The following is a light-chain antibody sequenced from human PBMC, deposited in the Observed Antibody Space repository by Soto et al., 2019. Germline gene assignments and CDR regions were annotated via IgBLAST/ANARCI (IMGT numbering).Light chain of an antibody. CDR3: AAWDDSLSGVV. CDR2: TNN. J-gene: IGLJ2*01. Sequence: QSVLTQPPSASGLPGQRVTISCSGSSSNIGTKTVNWYQQLPGTAPKVLIYTNNQRPSGVPDRFSGSKSGTSASLAISGLQSEDEADYYCAAWDDSLSGVVFGGGTQLTVL. CDR1: SSNIGTKT. V-gene: IGLV1-44*01.